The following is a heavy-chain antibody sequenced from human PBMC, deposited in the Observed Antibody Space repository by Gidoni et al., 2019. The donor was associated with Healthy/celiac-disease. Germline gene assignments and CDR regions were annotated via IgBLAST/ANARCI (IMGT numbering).Heavy chain of an antibody. D-gene: IGHD6-19*01. Sequence: QVQLVQSGAEVKKPGSSVKVSCKASGGTFSSYAISWVRQAPGQGLEWMGGIIPIFGTANYAQKFQGRVTITADESTSTAYMELSSLRSEDTAVYYCAREDVEDIAVAGSYYGMDVWGQGTTVTVSS. CDR2: IIPIFGTA. CDR3: AREDVEDIAVAGSYYGMDV. J-gene: IGHJ6*02. V-gene: IGHV1-69*01. CDR1: GGTFSSYA.